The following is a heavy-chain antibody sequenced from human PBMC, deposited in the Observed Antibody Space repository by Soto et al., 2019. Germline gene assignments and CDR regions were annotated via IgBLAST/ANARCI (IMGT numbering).Heavy chain of an antibody. CDR3: ARDLWGYCGTDCYPLDV. CDR1: GGSMSPYY. J-gene: IGHJ6*02. CDR2: VYYSGYT. Sequence: SETLSLTCTVSGGSMSPYYWSWIRQTPGVGLEWIAYVYYSGYTHYNPSLKSRVTISVDTSKNQFSLKLNSVTAADTAVYYCARDLWGYCGTDCYPLDVWGQGTTVTVSS. V-gene: IGHV4-59*01. D-gene: IGHD2-21*02.